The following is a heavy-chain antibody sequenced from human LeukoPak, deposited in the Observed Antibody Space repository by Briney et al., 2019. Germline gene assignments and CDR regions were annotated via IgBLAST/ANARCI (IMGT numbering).Heavy chain of an antibody. CDR2: INHSGST. J-gene: IGHJ5*02. Sequence: SETLSLTCAVYSGSFSGYYWSWIRQPPGKGLEWIGEINHSGSTNYNPSLKSRVTISVDTSKNQFSLKLSSVTAADTAVYYCARVAAIVVVPAANLGWFDPWGQGTLVTVSS. V-gene: IGHV4-34*01. CDR3: ARVAAIVVVPAANLGWFDP. D-gene: IGHD2-2*01. CDR1: SGSFSGYY.